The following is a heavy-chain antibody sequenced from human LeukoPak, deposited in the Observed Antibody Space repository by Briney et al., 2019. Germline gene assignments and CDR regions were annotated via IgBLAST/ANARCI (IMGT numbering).Heavy chain of an antibody. V-gene: IGHV4-34*01. CDR1: GGSFSGYY. J-gene: IGHJ2*01. D-gene: IGHD3-10*02. CDR2: VNHSGST. CDR3: ARVFGELLSYWYFDL. Sequence: SSETLSLTCAVYGGSFSGYYWSWIRQPPGKGLEWIGEVNHSGSTNSSPSLKSRVTMSVDTSKNQFSLKLSSVTAADTAVYYCARVFGELLSYWYFDLWGRGTLVTVSS.